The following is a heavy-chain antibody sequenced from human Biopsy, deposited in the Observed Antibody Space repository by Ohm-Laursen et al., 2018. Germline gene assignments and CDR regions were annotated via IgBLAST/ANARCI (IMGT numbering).Heavy chain of an antibody. CDR2: IYTSGIT. V-gene: IGHV4-4*07. CDR1: GGSLSSYS. J-gene: IGHJ5*02. D-gene: IGHD1-14*01. CDR3: ARDRDRRGWFDP. Sequence: SETLSLICTVSGGSLSSYSWSWIRQPAGKGLEWIGQIYTSGITNYNPSLKSRVTMSVDTSKNKFSLRVSSVTAADTAVYYCARDRDRRGWFDPWGQGTLVTVSS.